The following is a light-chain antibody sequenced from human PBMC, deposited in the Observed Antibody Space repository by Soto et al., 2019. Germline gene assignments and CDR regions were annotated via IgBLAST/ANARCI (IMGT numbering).Light chain of an antibody. CDR1: QSVSSY. V-gene: IGKV3-11*01. CDR3: QQRSNWPPIT. J-gene: IGKJ5*01. Sequence: EIVLAQSPVTLSVSPGKSATLSYRASQSVSSYLAWYQQKPGQAPRLLIYDASNRATGIPARFSGGGSGTDFTLTIDNLEPEDFAIYYCQQRSNWPPITFGQGTRLEIK. CDR2: DAS.